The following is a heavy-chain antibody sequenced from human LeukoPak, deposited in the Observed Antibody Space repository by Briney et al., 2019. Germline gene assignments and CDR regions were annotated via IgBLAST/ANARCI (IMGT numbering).Heavy chain of an antibody. Sequence: SETLSLTCTGSGGSISCYYWSWIRQPAGKGLEWIGRIYTSGSTNYNPSLKSRVTISVDTSKNQFSLKLSSVTAADTAVYYCARVGYCSSTSCYLPKYYYYMDVWGKGTTVTVSS. CDR1: GGSISCYY. CDR3: ARVGYCSSTSCYLPKYYYYMDV. J-gene: IGHJ6*03. D-gene: IGHD2-2*01. CDR2: IYTSGST. V-gene: IGHV4-4*07.